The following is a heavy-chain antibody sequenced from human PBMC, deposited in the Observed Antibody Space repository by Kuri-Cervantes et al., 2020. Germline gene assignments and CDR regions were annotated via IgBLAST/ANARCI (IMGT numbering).Heavy chain of an antibody. Sequence: ASVKVSCKASGYTFTSYDINWVRQATGQGLEWMGWMNPNSGNTGYAQKFQGRVTMTRNTSISTAYMELRSLRSDDTAVYYCARGTSDSSSWYRPSTADYYMDVWGKGTTVTVSS. CDR3: ARGTSDSSSWYRPSTADYYMDV. CDR1: GYTFTSYD. J-gene: IGHJ6*03. D-gene: IGHD6-13*01. V-gene: IGHV1-8*01. CDR2: MNPNSGNT.